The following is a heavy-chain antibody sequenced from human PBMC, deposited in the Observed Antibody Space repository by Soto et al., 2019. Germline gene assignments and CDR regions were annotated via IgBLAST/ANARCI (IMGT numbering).Heavy chain of an antibody. CDR2: IYHSGST. D-gene: IGHD3-22*01. Sequence: QVQLQESGPGLVKPSGTLSLTCAVSGGSISSSNWWSWVRQPPGKGLEWIGEIYHSGSTNYNPSLKSRVTISVDKSKNQFSLKLSSVTAADTAVYYCASSYYYDSSGRVRSLAFQHWGQGTLVTVSS. J-gene: IGHJ1*01. CDR1: GGSISSSNW. V-gene: IGHV4-4*02. CDR3: ASSYYYDSSGRVRSLAFQH.